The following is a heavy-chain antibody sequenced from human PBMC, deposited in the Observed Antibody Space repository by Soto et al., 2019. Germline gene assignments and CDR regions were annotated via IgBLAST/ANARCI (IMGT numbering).Heavy chain of an antibody. CDR2: IYYRGNA. CDR3: ARLEGLATISYYFDF. J-gene: IGHJ4*02. Sequence: QLQLQESGPGLVKPSETLSLTCSVSDDSINSDKYYWGWIHQPPGKGLEWIGSIYYRGNAYYNPSLQTRVTISLDKSKSQFSLKRTSVTAADSAVYFCARLEGLATISYYFDFWGPGALVTVSS. CDR1: DDSINSDKYY. D-gene: IGHD3-9*01. V-gene: IGHV4-39*01.